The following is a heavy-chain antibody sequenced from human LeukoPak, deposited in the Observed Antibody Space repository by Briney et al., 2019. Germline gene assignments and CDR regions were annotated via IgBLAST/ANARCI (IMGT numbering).Heavy chain of an antibody. CDR1: GFTFRTYT. J-gene: IGHJ4*01. D-gene: IGHD5-24*01. V-gene: IGHV3-21*01. Sequence: GGSLRLSCAASGFTFRTYTMNWVRQAPGKGLEWVSSVSSSSSYIYYADSVKGRFTISRDNAKNSLSLQMNSLRAEDTAVYYCARSTINYYFHYRGQGTLVTVSS. CDR2: VSSSSSYI. CDR3: ARSTINYYFHY.